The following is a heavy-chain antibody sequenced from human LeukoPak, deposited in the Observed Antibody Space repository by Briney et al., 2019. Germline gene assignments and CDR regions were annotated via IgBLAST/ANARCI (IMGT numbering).Heavy chain of an antibody. J-gene: IGHJ3*02. D-gene: IGHD3-3*01. CDR2: INPNSGGT. Sequence: GASVKVSCKASGYTFTGYYMHWVRQAPGQGLEWMGWINPNSGGTNYAQKFQGRVTMTRDTSISTAYMELSRLRSDDTAVYYCARTELLRFLEWGGSGTLAFDIWGQGTMVTVSS. V-gene: IGHV1-2*02. CDR3: ARTELLRFLEWGGSGTLAFDI. CDR1: GYTFTGYY.